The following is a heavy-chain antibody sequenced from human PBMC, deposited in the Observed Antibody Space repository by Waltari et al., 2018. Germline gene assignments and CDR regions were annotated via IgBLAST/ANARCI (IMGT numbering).Heavy chain of an antibody. CDR3: ARVERDILSGHTFDN. CDR1: GGSLRDSYW. D-gene: IGHD3-9*01. Sequence: QVQLQVSGPGLVKPSGTLSLPCPVSGGSLRDSYWWSWFRQPPGKGLEWIGEIYHSGGTNSNPALKSRVTISVDKSKNQFPRKRNSGTAADTAVYYCARVERDILSGHTFDNWGQGTLVTVSS. J-gene: IGHJ4*02. CDR2: IYHSGGT. V-gene: IGHV4-4*02.